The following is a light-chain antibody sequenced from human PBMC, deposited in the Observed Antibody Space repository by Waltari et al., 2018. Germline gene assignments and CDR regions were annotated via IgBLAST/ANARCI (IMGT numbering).Light chain of an antibody. V-gene: IGLV1-44*01. Sequence: QSVLTQPPSASGTPGQRVTISCSGSNSNLRSNTVNWYQHLPGTAPKLLIYNNNQRPSGVPDRFSGSKSGTSASLAISGLLSEDEGDYYCAGWDDSLNGVVFGGGTKLTVL. CDR1: NSNLRSNT. J-gene: IGLJ2*01. CDR2: NNN. CDR3: AGWDDSLNGVV.